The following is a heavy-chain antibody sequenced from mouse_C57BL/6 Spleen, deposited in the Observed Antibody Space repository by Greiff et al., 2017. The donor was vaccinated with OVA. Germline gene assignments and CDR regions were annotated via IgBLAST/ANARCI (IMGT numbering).Heavy chain of an antibody. D-gene: IGHD1-1*01. Sequence: VQLQQSGPELVKPGASVKISCKASGYTFTDYYMNWVKQSHGQSLEWIGDINPNNGGTSYNQKFKGKATLTVDKSSSTAYMELRSLTSEDSAVYYCASYCNYFDDWGKGTTLTVSS. CDR3: ASYCNYFDD. CDR1: GYTFTDYY. V-gene: IGHV1-26*01. J-gene: IGHJ2*01. CDR2: INPNNGGT.